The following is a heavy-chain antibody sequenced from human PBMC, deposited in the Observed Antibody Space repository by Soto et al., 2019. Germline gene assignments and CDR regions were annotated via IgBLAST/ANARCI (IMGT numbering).Heavy chain of an antibody. CDR1: GGTFSSYT. D-gene: IGHD5-12*01. CDR3: AMSFFRGYSGYDFYTAFDI. Sequence: SVKVSCKASGGTFSSYTISWVRQAPGQGLEWMGRIIPILGIANYAQKFQGRVTITADKATSTAYMELSSLRSEDTAVYYCAMSFFRGYSGYDFYTAFDIWGQGTMVTVSS. CDR2: IIPILGIA. V-gene: IGHV1-69*02. J-gene: IGHJ3*02.